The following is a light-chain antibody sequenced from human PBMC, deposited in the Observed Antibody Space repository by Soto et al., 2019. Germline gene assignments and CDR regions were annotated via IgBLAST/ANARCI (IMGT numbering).Light chain of an antibody. V-gene: IGLV2-14*01. CDR3: SSYTSRSTRHVV. J-gene: IGLJ2*01. CDR1: SSDVGGYNY. Sequence: QSALTQPASVSGSPGQSITISCTGTSSDVGGYNYVSWYQQHPGKAPKLMIYEVSNRPSGVSNRFSGSKSGNTASLTISGLKAEDEADYYCSSYTSRSTRHVVFGGGTKLTVL. CDR2: EVS.